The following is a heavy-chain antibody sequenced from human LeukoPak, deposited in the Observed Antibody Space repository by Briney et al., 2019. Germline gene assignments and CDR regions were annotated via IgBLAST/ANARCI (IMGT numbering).Heavy chain of an antibody. Sequence: SETLSLTCTVSGGSISNTHYYWAWIRQPPGKGLESIGSIYYSRSTYYSPSLKSRVTISVDTSKNQFSLKLTSVTAADTAVYYCARRKGFGEGYFDSWGQGTLVTVSS. V-gene: IGHV4-39*01. J-gene: IGHJ4*02. CDR2: IYYSRST. CDR3: ARRKGFGEGYFDS. CDR1: GGSISNTHYY. D-gene: IGHD3-10*01.